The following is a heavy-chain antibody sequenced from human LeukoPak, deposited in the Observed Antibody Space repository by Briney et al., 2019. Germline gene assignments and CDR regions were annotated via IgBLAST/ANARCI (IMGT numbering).Heavy chain of an antibody. D-gene: IGHD5-18*01. CDR3: ARGGYRYGYASYFDY. Sequence: SETLSLTCTASGGSISSYYWYWIRQPPGKGLEYIGYIYYSGSTNYNPSLKSRVTISVDSSRNQFSLKLSSVTAADTAVYYCARGGYRYGYASYFDYWGQETLVTVSS. V-gene: IGHV4-59*01. CDR2: IYYSGST. CDR1: GGSISSYY. J-gene: IGHJ4*02.